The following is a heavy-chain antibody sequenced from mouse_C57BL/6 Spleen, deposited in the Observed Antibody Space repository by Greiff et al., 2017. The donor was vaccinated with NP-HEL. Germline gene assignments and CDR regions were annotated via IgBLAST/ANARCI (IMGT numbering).Heavy chain of an antibody. J-gene: IGHJ4*01. CDR2: ISNGGGST. Sequence: EVKVVESGGGLVQPGGSLKLSCAASGFTFSDYYMYWVRQTPEKRLEWVAYISNGGGSTYYPDTVKGRFTISRDNAKNTLYLQMSRLKSEDTAMYYCARQMVTYYAMDYWGQGTSVTVSS. V-gene: IGHV5-12*01. CDR1: GFTFSDYY. CDR3: ARQMVTYYAMDY. D-gene: IGHD2-2*01.